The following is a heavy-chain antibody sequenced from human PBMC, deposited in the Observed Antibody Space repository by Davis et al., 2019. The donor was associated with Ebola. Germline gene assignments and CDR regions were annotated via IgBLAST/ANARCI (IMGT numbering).Heavy chain of an antibody. CDR2: ISSSGSTI. D-gene: IGHD6-6*01. V-gene: IGHV3-48*04. Sequence: GGSLRLSCAASGFTFSSYSMNWVRQAPGKGLEWVSYISSSGSTIYYADSVKGRFTISRDNAKNSLYLQMNSLRAEDTAVYYCARGYSSSSYFDYWGQGTLVTVSS. J-gene: IGHJ4*02. CDR3: ARGYSSSSYFDY. CDR1: GFTFSSYS.